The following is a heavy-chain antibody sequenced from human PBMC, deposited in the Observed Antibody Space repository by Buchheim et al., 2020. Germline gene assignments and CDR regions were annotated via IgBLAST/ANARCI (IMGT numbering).Heavy chain of an antibody. Sequence: QQQLQESGPGLVKPSETLSLTCTVSGGSSSSGRCNWRWIRQHPGKGLEWIGYISYSGSTYYNRSLKSRVTISLDTSKNQFSLNLWALTPPDPAVYYCTRGDIVDSAMAGPDYWCLGTL. CDR1: GGSSSSGRCN. V-gene: IGHV4-31*03. J-gene: IGHJ4*01. CDR3: TRGDIVDSAMAGPDY. D-gene: IGHD5-18*01. CDR2: ISYSGST.